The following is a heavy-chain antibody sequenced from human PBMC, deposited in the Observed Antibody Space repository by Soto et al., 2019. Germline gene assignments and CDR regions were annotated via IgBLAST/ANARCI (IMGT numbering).Heavy chain of an antibody. CDR3: ARARIVGATYRWFDP. D-gene: IGHD1-26*01. CDR1: GGSISSYY. CDR2: IYYSGST. Sequence: LSLTCTVSGGSISSYYWSWIRQPPGKGLEWIGYIYYSGSTNYNPSLKSRVTISVDTSKNQFSLKLSSVTAADTAVYYCARARIVGATYRWFDPWGQGTLVTVSS. V-gene: IGHV4-59*01. J-gene: IGHJ5*02.